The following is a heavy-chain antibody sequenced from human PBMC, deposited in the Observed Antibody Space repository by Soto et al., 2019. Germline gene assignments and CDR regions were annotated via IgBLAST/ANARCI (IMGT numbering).Heavy chain of an antibody. Sequence: PGGSLRLSCAASGFTFSRDGMSWVRQAPGKGLEWVSLITDNGRSTYYADSVKGRFTISRDNTKNTLFLQMNSLRAEDTAVYYCAKERATTTAFDYWGQGALVTVSS. J-gene: IGHJ4*02. CDR2: ITDNGRST. D-gene: IGHD4-17*01. V-gene: IGHV3-23*01. CDR3: AKERATTTAFDY. CDR1: GFTFSRDG.